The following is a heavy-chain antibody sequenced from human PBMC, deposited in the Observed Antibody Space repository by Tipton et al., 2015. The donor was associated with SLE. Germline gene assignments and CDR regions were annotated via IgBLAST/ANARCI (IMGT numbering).Heavy chain of an antibody. CDR1: GGSISSSSYY. D-gene: IGHD5-18*01. V-gene: IGHV4-39*07. CDR2: IYYSGST. Sequence: TLSLTCTVSGGSISSSSYYWGWIRQPPGKGLEWIGSIYYSGSTYYNPSLKSRVTISVDTSKNQFSLKLSSVTAADTAVYYCARATPIQLWLGDAFDIWGQGTMVTVSS. CDR3: ARATPIQLWLGDAFDI. J-gene: IGHJ3*02.